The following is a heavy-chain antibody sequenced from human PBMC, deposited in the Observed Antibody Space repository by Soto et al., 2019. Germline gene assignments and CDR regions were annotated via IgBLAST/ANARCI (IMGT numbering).Heavy chain of an antibody. V-gene: IGHV4-30-2*01. CDR2: IYHSGST. J-gene: IGHJ4*02. Sequence: SETLSLTCAVSGGSISSGGYSWSWIRQPPGKGLEWIGYIYHSGSTYYNPSLKSRVTISVDRSKNQFSLKLSSVTAADTAVYYCASNYDRSGYYHGSLDYWGQGTLVTVSS. D-gene: IGHD3-22*01. CDR3: ASNYDRSGYYHGSLDY. CDR1: GGSISSGGYS.